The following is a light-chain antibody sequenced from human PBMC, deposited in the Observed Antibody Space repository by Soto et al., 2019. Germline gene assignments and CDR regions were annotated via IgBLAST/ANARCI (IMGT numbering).Light chain of an antibody. CDR2: AAS. CDR1: QVISSW. Sequence: DIQMTQSPSSLAASVGDGVTITCRASQVISSWLVWYQQKPGHAPKLLIYAASNLQSGVPSRFSGSASGTEFTLTISSLQPEDFATYYCQQASTFPFTFGGGTEVQIK. J-gene: IGKJ4*01. V-gene: IGKV1-12*01. CDR3: QQASTFPFT.